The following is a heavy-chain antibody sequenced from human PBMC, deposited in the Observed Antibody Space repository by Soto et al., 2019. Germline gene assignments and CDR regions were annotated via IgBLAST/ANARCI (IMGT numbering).Heavy chain of an antibody. V-gene: IGHV1-69*01. CDR2: IRPISDTT. D-gene: IGHD4-4*01. CDR1: GDTFGRFN. J-gene: IGHJ5*02. Sequence: QIRLVQSGAEVGEPGSSVRVSCKASGDTFGRFNINWVRQAPGEGLEWMGGIRPISDTTNYAQKFQGRVTFTADASTDTVYMELRSLRSEDTAMYYCARDPSTENKLIGVWFDHWGQGTLVTVSS. CDR3: ARDPSTENKLIGVWFDH.